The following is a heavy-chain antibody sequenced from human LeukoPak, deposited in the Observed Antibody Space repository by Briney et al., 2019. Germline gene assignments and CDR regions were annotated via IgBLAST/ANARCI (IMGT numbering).Heavy chain of an antibody. Sequence: GGSLRLSCAASGFSFSRFGMSWVRQAPGKGLEWVSSISDSGGSTYYPDSVKGRFTISRDNSKNTLYLQMNSLRAEDTAVYYCARGSVHLDYGDNGDYFDYRGQGTLVTVSS. J-gene: IGHJ4*02. CDR1: GFSFSRFG. CDR3: ARGSVHLDYGDNGDYFDY. V-gene: IGHV3-23*01. CDR2: ISDSGGST. D-gene: IGHD4-17*01.